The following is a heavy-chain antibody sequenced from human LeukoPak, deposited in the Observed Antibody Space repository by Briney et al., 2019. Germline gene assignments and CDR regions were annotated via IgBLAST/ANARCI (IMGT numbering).Heavy chain of an antibody. CDR2: IYTSGST. J-gene: IGHJ4*02. Sequence: SETLSLTCTVSGGSISSYYWSWIRQPAGKGLEWIGRIYTSGSTNYNPSLKSRVTMSVDTSKSQLSLRLSSVTAADTAVYYCARDYRYSSSWPHFDYWGQGTLVTVSS. D-gene: IGHD6-13*01. CDR1: GGSISSYY. V-gene: IGHV4-4*07. CDR3: ARDYRYSSSWPHFDY.